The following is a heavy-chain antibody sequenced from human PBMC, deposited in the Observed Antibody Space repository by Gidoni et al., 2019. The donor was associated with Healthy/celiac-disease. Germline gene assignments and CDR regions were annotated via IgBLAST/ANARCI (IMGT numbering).Heavy chain of an antibody. CDR2: INPNSGGT. CDR3: ASPSLATILAEGGDAFDI. V-gene: IGHV1-2*06. J-gene: IGHJ3*02. Sequence: QVQLVQSGAEVKKPGASVKVSCKASGYNFTGYYMHWVRQAPGQGLEWMGRINPNSGGTNYAQKFQGRVTMTRDTSISTAYMELSRLRSDDTAVYYCASPSLATILAEGGDAFDIWGQGTMVTVSS. CDR1: GYNFTGYY. D-gene: IGHD3-3*01.